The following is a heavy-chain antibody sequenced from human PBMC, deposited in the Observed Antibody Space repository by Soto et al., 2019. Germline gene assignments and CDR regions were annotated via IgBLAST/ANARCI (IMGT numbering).Heavy chain of an antibody. CDR1: GYSFTSYW. J-gene: IGHJ6*02. D-gene: IGHD4-17*01. CDR3: ARQGDYGDYAAYYYGMDV. Sequence: GESLKISCKGSGYSFTSYWIGWVRQMPGKGLEWMGIIYPGDSDTRYSPSFQGQVTISADKSISTACLQWSSLKASDTAMYYCARQGDYGDYAAYYYGMDVWGQGTTVTVSS. CDR2: IYPGDSDT. V-gene: IGHV5-51*01.